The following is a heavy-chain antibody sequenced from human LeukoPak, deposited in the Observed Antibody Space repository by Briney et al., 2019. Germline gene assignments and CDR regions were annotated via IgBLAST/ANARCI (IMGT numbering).Heavy chain of an antibody. CDR2: IYYSGST. Sequence: SETLSLTCTVSGDSISSDDYYWSWIRQHPGKGLEWIGYIYYSGSTYYNPSLRSRISISVDTSKNLFSLKLSSVTAADTAVYYCARAAYCSSTTCLFDYWGQGTLVTVSS. J-gene: IGHJ4*02. V-gene: IGHV4-31*03. CDR3: ARAAYCSSTTCLFDY. D-gene: IGHD2-2*01. CDR1: GDSISSDDYY.